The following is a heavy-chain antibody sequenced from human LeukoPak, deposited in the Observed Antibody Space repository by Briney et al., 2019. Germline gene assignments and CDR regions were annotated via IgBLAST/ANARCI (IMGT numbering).Heavy chain of an antibody. Sequence: SETLSLTCTVSGGSIRSYYWSWIRQPPGKGLEWVGYIFYSGTTDSNPSLKSRVTFSVDTSKNQFSLKLSSVTAADTAVYYCARAYCSGGSCHFDYWGQGTLVTVSS. J-gene: IGHJ4*02. CDR1: GGSIRSYY. D-gene: IGHD2-15*01. V-gene: IGHV4-59*08. CDR3: ARAYCSGGSCHFDY. CDR2: IFYSGTT.